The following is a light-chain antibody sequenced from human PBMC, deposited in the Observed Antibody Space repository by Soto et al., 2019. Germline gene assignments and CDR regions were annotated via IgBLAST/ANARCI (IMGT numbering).Light chain of an antibody. V-gene: IGLV2-14*01. CDR2: EVS. CDR1: SSDVGAYKY. CDR3: SSYTSTNTQV. J-gene: IGLJ1*01. Sequence: QSVLTQPASVSGSPGQSITISCTGTSSDVGAYKYVSWYQQHPGKAPKLMIYEVSNRPSGVSNRFSGSKSGNTASVPISGLQAEDEADYYCSSYTSTNTQVFGTGTKVSVL.